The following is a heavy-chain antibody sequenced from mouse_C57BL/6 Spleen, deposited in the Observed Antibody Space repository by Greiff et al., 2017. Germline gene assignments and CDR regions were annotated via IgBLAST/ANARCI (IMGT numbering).Heavy chain of an antibody. J-gene: IGHJ2*01. CDR1: GYTFTSYT. CDR3: ARSDYEDY. Sequence: VKLMESGAELARPGASVKMSCKASGYTFTSYTMHWVKQRPGQGLEWIGYINPSSGYTKYNQKFKDKATLTADKSSSTAYMQLSSLTAEDSAVYYCARSDYEDYWGQGTTLTVS. D-gene: IGHD2-4*01. CDR2: INPSSGYT. V-gene: IGHV1-4*01.